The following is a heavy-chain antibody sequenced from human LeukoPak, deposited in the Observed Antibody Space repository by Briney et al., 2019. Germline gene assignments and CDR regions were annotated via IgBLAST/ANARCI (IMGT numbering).Heavy chain of an antibody. CDR1: GFTFSSYG. CDR3: AKGSGSYKGIDY. J-gene: IGHJ4*02. D-gene: IGHD3-10*01. V-gene: IGHV3-23*01. Sequence: GGSLRLSCAASGFTFSSYGMRWVRQAPGKGREGGSAVSSSGGDTYYADSVKGGFTISRDNSKNTLYLQMNSLRAEDTAVYYCAKGSGSYKGIDYWGQGTLVTVSS. CDR2: VSSSGGDT.